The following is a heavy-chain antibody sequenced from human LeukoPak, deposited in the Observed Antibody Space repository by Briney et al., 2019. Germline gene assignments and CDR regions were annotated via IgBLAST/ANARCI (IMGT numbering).Heavy chain of an antibody. D-gene: IGHD6-19*01. CDR2: IFPGDSDT. V-gene: IGHV5-51*01. Sequence: GESLKISCKGSGYRFTSYWIGWVRQVPGKGLEWMGTIFPGDSDTRYSPSFQGQVTISADKPISTAYLQESSVKASDTAMYYCARLSSGWPVDYWGQGTLVTVSS. CDR1: GYRFTSYW. J-gene: IGHJ4*02. CDR3: ARLSSGWPVDY.